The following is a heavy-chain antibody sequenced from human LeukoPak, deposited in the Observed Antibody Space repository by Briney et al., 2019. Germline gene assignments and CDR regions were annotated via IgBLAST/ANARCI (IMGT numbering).Heavy chain of an antibody. CDR3: AREPPYSNTWTDFDS. D-gene: IGHD6-13*01. CDR2: ISYDGSNK. J-gene: IGHJ4*02. Sequence: GRSLRLSCAASGFTFSSYAMHWVRQAPGKGLEWVAVISYDGSNKYYADSVKGRFTISRDNSKNTLYLQMNSLRAEDTGVYYCAREPPYSNTWTDFDSWDQGTLVTVSS. CDR1: GFTFSSYA. V-gene: IGHV3-30*04.